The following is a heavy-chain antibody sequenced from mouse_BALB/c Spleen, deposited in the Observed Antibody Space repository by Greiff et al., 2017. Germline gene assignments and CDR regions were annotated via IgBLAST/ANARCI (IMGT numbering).Heavy chain of an antibody. CDR3: AKGEGGFAY. J-gene: IGHJ3*01. V-gene: IGHV1-9*01. CDR2: ILPGSGST. Sequence: QVQLQQSGAELMKPGASVKISCKATGYTFSSYWIEWVKQRPGHGLEWIGEILPGSGSTNYNEKFKGKATFTADTSSNTAYMQLSSLTSEDAAVYYCAKGEGGFAYWGQGTLVTVSA. CDR1: GYTFSSYW.